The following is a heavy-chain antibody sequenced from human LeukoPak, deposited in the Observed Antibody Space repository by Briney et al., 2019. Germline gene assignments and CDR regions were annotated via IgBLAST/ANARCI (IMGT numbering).Heavy chain of an antibody. Sequence: PSETLSLTCTVSGGSISSSSYYWGWIRQPPGKGLEGIGSIYYSGSTYYNPSLKSRVTISVDTSKNQFSLKLSSVTAADTAVYYCARDSGGWELRYFDYWGQGTLVTVSS. D-gene: IGHD1-26*01. CDR2: IYYSGST. J-gene: IGHJ4*02. V-gene: IGHV4-39*07. CDR3: ARDSGGWELRYFDY. CDR1: GGSISSSSYY.